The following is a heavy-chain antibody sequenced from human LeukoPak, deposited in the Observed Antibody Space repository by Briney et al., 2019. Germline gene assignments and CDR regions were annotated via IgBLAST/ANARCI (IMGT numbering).Heavy chain of an antibody. Sequence: ASVKVSCKASGGTFSNYAISWVRQAPRQGLEWMGGIIPIFDTADNAQKFQGRLTITADESTSTAYMELSSLRAEDTAVYYCARDLLGSATSYSSGAWDYWGQGTLVTVSS. D-gene: IGHD3-9*01. CDR1: GGTFSNYA. CDR2: IIPIFDTA. J-gene: IGHJ4*02. CDR3: ARDLLGSATSYSSGAWDY. V-gene: IGHV1-69*13.